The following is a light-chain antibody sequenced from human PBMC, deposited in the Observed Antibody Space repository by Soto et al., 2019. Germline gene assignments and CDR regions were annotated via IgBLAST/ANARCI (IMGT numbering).Light chain of an antibody. CDR3: SSYTSSRV. J-gene: IGLJ2*01. CDR1: SSDVGGYNY. CDR2: DVS. Sequence: QSALTQPASVSGSPGQSITISCTGTSSDVGGYNYVSWYQQHPGKAPKLMIYDVSNRPSGVSNRFSGSKSGNTASLPISGLQAEDEADYYCSSYTSSRVFGGGTKLTVL. V-gene: IGLV2-14*01.